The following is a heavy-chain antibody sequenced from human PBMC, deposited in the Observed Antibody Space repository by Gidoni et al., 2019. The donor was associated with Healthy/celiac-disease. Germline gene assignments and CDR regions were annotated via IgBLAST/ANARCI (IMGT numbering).Heavy chain of an antibody. D-gene: IGHD5-18*01. CDR1: GFTFSSYA. V-gene: IGHV3-23*01. CDR3: AKHVDTALQDYRN. CDR2: ISGSGGST. Sequence: EVQLLEPGGGLVQPGGSLRLSCAASGFTFSSYAMSWVRQATGKGLEWVSAISGSGGSTYYADAVKGRFTISRDNSKNTLYLQMNSLRAEDTAVYYCAKHVDTALQDYRNWGQGTLVTVSS. J-gene: IGHJ4*02.